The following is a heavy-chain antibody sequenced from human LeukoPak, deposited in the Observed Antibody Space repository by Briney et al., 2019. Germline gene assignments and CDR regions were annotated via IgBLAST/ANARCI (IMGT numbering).Heavy chain of an antibody. D-gene: IGHD6-19*01. CDR1: GFTVSSNY. V-gene: IGHV3-23*01. CDR3: AKVEQWLVQAGVDY. Sequence: GGSLRLSCAASGFTVSSNYMSWVRQAPGKGLEWVSAISGSGGSTYYADSVKGRFTISRDNSKNTLYLQMNSLRAEDTAVYYCAKVEQWLVQAGVDYWGQGTLVTVSS. J-gene: IGHJ4*02. CDR2: ISGSGGST.